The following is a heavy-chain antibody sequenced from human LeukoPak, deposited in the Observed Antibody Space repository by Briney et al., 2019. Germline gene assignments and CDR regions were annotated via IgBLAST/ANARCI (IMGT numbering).Heavy chain of an antibody. CDR2: INPNSGGT. Sequence: GASVKVSCTASGYTFTGYYMHWVRQAPGQGLEWMGWINPNSGGTNYAQKFQGRVTMTRDTSISTAYMELSRLRSDDTAVYYCARDRRKAAGTPLDYWGQGTLVTVSS. J-gene: IGHJ4*02. CDR3: ARDRRKAAGTPLDY. CDR1: GYTFTGYY. V-gene: IGHV1-2*02. D-gene: IGHD6-13*01.